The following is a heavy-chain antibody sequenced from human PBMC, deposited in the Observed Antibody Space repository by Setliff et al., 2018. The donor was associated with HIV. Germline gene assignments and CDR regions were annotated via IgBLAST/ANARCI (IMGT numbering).Heavy chain of an antibody. Sequence: SETLSLTCTVSDASISNYHWSWIRQPPGKGLEWIGYIYYSGSTYYYPSLKSRVTISVDTSKNQFSLKLSSVTAADTAVYYCARTRGGCMTSSCPTSYYYYYMDVWGRGTTVTVSS. D-gene: IGHD2-2*01. CDR3: ARTRGGCMTSSCPTSYYYYYMDV. CDR1: DASISNYH. CDR2: IYYSGST. V-gene: IGHV4-59*06. J-gene: IGHJ6*03.